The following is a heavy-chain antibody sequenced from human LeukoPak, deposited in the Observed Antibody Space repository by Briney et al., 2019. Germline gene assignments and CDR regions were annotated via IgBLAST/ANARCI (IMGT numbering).Heavy chain of an antibody. Sequence: SETLSLTCTVSGGSISSYYWSLIRQPPGKGLEWIGYIYYSGNTNYNPSLKSRVTISVDTSKNQFSLKLSSVTAADTAVYYCATRSTGVAATFDSWGQGALVTVSS. D-gene: IGHD2-15*01. CDR3: ATRSTGVAATFDS. CDR1: GGSISSYY. CDR2: IYYSGNT. J-gene: IGHJ4*02. V-gene: IGHV4-59*01.